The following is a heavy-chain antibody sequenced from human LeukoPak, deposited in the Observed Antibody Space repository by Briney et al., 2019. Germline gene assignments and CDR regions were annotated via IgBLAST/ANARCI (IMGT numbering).Heavy chain of an antibody. CDR1: GGSISSSSYY. J-gene: IGHJ4*02. CDR3: ARHEADSTMVRGSPIFDY. CDR2: INHSGST. Sequence: PSETLSLTCTVSGGSISSSSYYWGWIRQPPGKGLEWIGEINHSGSTNYNPSLKSRVTISVDTSKNQFSLKLSSVTAADTAVYYCARHEADSTMVRGSPIFDYWGQGTLVTVSS. V-gene: IGHV4-39*01. D-gene: IGHD3-10*01.